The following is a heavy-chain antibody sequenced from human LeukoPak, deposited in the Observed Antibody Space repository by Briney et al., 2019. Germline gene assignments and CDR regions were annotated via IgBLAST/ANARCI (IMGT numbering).Heavy chain of an antibody. D-gene: IGHD2-15*01. CDR1: EFTLDDYV. Sequence: GGPLRLSCTASEFTLDDYVMHWVRQAPGKGLECVSGMGWNSANIGYADSVKGRFTISRDNAKNSLYLQMSSLRPEDTALYYCAKDLRCSGGSCTYYGMDVWGQGTTVTVYS. CDR2: MGWNSANI. J-gene: IGHJ6*02. CDR3: AKDLRCSGGSCTYYGMDV. V-gene: IGHV3-9*01.